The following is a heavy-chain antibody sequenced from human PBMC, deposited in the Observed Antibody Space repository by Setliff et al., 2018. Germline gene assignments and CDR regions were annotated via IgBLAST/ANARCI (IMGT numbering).Heavy chain of an antibody. J-gene: IGHJ3*02. Sequence: GASVKVSCKASGYTFTSHYMHWVRQAPGLGLEWMGTINTSSGRTSYAQKFQGRVTMTRDTSTGTGYMDMSSLRSEDTAVYYCARDVFPYHYEGAFDIWGQGTMVTVSS. D-gene: IGHD3-22*01. CDR2: INTSSGRT. CDR3: ARDVFPYHYEGAFDI. V-gene: IGHV1-46*01. CDR1: GYTFTSHY.